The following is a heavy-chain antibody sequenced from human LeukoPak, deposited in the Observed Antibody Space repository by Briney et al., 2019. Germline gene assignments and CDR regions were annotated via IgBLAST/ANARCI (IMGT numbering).Heavy chain of an antibody. J-gene: IGHJ4*02. Sequence: PGGSLRLSCAASGFTFSDYYMSWIRQAPGKGLEWVSSISCSSSYIYYADSVKGRFTISRDNAKNSLYPQMNSLRAEDTAVYYCARDHNNGDPVDYWGQGTLVTVSS. V-gene: IGHV3-11*06. CDR1: GFTFSDYY. CDR2: ISCSSSYI. CDR3: ARDHNNGDPVDY. D-gene: IGHD4-17*01.